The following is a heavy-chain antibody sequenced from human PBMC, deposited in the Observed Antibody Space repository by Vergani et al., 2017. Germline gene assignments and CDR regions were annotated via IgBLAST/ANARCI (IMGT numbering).Heavy chain of an antibody. Sequence: QVQLQESGPGLVKPSETLSLTCTVPGGSISSYYWSWIRQPPGKGLEWIGYIYYSGSTNYNPSLKSRVTISVDTSKNQFSLKLSSVTAADTAVYYCARTYYYDSSGYFWGNYFDYWGQGTLVTVSS. D-gene: IGHD3-22*01. CDR1: GGSISSYY. J-gene: IGHJ4*02. V-gene: IGHV4-59*01. CDR2: IYYSGST. CDR3: ARTYYYDSSGYFWGNYFDY.